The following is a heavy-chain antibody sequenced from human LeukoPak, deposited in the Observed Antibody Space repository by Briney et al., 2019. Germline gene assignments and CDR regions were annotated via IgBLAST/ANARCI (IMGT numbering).Heavy chain of an antibody. V-gene: IGHV3-23*01. CDR3: AKRGVVIRVILVGFHKEAYYFDS. Sequence: PGGSLRLSCAVSGITLSNYAMSWVRQAPGKGLEWVAGISGCGGGTHYADSVKGRFTISRDNPKNTLYLQMNNLRAGDTAVYFCAKRGVVIRVILVGFHKEAYYFDSWGQGALVTVSS. CDR2: ISGCGGGT. J-gene: IGHJ4*02. D-gene: IGHD3-22*01. CDR1: GITLSNYA.